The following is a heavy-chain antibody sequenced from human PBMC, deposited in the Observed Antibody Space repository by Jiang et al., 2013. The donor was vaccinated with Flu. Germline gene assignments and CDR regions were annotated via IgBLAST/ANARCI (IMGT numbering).Heavy chain of an antibody. CDR2: IIPILGIA. CDR1: GGTFSSYA. V-gene: IGHV1-69*04. CDR3: ASPDILTGQDYYYYGMDV. J-gene: IGHJ6*04. D-gene: IGHD3-9*01. Sequence: GAEVKKPGSSVKVSCKASGGTFSSYAISWVRQASGQGLEWMGRIIPILGIANYAQKFQGRVTITADKSTSTAYMELSSLRSEDTAVYYCASPDILTGQDYYYYGMDVWGKGTTGHRLL.